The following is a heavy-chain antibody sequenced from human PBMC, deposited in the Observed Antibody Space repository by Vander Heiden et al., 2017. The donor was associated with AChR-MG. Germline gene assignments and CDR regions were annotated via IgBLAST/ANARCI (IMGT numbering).Heavy chain of an antibody. CDR2: ITSSGDSI. Sequence: QVHLVESGGGLVKPGGSLRLSCSASGFTFSDYYMRWIRQAPGKGLEWVSYITSSGDSIYYADSVKGRFTISRDNAKNSLYLQMNSLGAEDTAVYYCARDAGPYYYYMDVWGKGTTVTVSS. CDR3: ARDAGPYYYYMDV. J-gene: IGHJ6*03. V-gene: IGHV3-11*01. CDR1: GFTFSDYY.